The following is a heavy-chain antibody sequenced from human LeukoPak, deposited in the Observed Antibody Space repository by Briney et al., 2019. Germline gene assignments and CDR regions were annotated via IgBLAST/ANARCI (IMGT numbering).Heavy chain of an antibody. J-gene: IGHJ1*01. CDR3: ALGYCGGGSCYAREYFQH. V-gene: IGHV4-31*03. D-gene: IGHD2-15*01. CDR2: IYYSGST. CDR1: GGSISSGGYY. Sequence: SQTLSLTCTVSGGSISSGGYYWSWIRQHPGKGLEWIGFIYYSGSTYYNPSLKSRVTISVDTSKNQFSLRLSSVTAADTAVYYCALGYCGGGSCYAREYFQHWGQGTLVTVSS.